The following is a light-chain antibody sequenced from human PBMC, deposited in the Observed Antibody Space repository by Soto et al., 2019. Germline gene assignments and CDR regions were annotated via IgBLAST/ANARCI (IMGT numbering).Light chain of an antibody. CDR1: QSVSTY. V-gene: IGKV1-39*01. CDR3: QQTYMVPYT. CDR2: DVS. J-gene: IGKJ2*01. Sequence: DIQMTQFPSSLSASAGERVTITCRASQSVSTYLSWYVQEPGSAPKLLIYDVSKLASGIAPTFTGSGLAREFTLTINSLQPEDFAVYFCQQTYMVPYTFGQGTKVEI.